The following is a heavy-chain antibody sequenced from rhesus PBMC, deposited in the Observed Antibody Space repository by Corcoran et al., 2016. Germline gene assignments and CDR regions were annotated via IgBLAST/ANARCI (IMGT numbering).Heavy chain of an antibody. Sequence: EVQLVESGGGLVQPGGFLRLSCAASGFTFSSFCMHWVRQDPGKGREGVAIISYDGRKKYYADSVKDRLTISRDDTKIMLDLQMNKLKLEDMAVYYWARETGGFGLDSWGQGVVVTVSS. J-gene: IGHJ6*01. CDR2: ISYDGRKK. CDR1: GFTFSSFC. D-gene: IGHD2-21*01. V-gene: IGHV3-54*02. CDR3: ARETGGFGLDS.